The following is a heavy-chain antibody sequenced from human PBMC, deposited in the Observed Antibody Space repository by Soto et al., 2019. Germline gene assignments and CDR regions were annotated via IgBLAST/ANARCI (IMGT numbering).Heavy chain of an antibody. D-gene: IGHD4-17*01. Sequence: QVQLVQSGAEVKKPGSSVKVSCKASGGTFSSYTISWVRQAPGQGLEWMGRIIPILGIANYAQKFQGRVTITADKSTSTAYMELSSLRSEDTAVYYCARDPGYGETAHIWGQGTMVTVSS. CDR2: IIPILGIA. CDR1: GGTFSSYT. V-gene: IGHV1-69*08. J-gene: IGHJ3*02. CDR3: ARDPGYGETAHI.